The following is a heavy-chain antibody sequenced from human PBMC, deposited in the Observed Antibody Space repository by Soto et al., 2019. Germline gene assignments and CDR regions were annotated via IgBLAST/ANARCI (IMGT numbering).Heavy chain of an antibody. Sequence: QVQLQESGPGLVKPSQTLSLTCAVSGGSIRSDGSYWTWIRQLPGGGLEWIGYIYYSGSTSYNPSLESRASISVDSSENQFPLRRTTVTAADTAVYYCARRAGNRRGYPIDSWGQGTLVTVSS. CDR2: IYYSGST. D-gene: IGHD5-18*01. CDR1: GGSIRSDGSY. CDR3: ARRAGNRRGYPIDS. V-gene: IGHV4-31*11. J-gene: IGHJ4*02.